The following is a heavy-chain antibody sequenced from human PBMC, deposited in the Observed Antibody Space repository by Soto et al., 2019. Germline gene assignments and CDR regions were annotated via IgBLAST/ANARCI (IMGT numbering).Heavy chain of an antibody. D-gene: IGHD5-12*01. J-gene: IGHJ4*02. CDR3: EVNGGYDWNYFDY. CDR2: ISYDGSNK. Sequence: GGSLRLSCAASGFTFSSYGMHWVRQAPGKGLEWVAVISYDGSNKYYADSVKGRFTISRDNSKNTLYLQMNSLRAEDTAVYYCEVNGGYDWNYFDYWGQGTLVTVSS. CDR1: GFTFSSYG. V-gene: IGHV3-30*03.